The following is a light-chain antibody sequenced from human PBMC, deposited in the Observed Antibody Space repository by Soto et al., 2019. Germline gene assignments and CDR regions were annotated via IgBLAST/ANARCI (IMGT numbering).Light chain of an antibody. Sequence: VLAETTRTLSLSPGERATLSCGASQTLKSYSLAWYQQKAGQAPRLLIYGTSTRATGIPDRFSGSGSGTDFTLTISRLEPEDFAVFYCQQYAVSPITFGQGTRLEVK. CDR2: GTS. CDR1: QTLKSYS. V-gene: IGKV3-20*01. CDR3: QQYAVSPIT. J-gene: IGKJ5*01.